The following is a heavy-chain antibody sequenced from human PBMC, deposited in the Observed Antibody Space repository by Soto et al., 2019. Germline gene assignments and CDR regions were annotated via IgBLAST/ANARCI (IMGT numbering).Heavy chain of an antibody. CDR3: ARHVGAYDILTGYYASYGMDV. Sequence: PSETLSLTCAVSGGSISSSNWWSWVRQPPGKGLEWIGEIYHSGSTNYNPSLKSRVTISVDKSKNQFSLKLSSVTAADTAVYYCARHVGAYDILTGYYASYGMDVWGQGTTVTVSS. CDR2: IYHSGST. CDR1: GGSISSSNW. V-gene: IGHV4-4*02. D-gene: IGHD3-9*01. J-gene: IGHJ6*02.